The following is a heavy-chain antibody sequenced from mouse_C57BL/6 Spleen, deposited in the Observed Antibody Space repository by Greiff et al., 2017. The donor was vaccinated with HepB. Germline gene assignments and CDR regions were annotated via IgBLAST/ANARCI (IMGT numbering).Heavy chain of an antibody. V-gene: IGHV1-64*01. CDR1: GYTFTSYW. D-gene: IGHD1-1*01. CDR3: ARSDFITTVVGDY. CDR2: IHPNSGST. Sequence: QVQLQQPGAELVKPGASVKLSCKASGYTFTSYWMHWVKQRPGQGLEWIGMIHPNSGSTNYNEKFKGKATLTADKSSSTAYMELRSLTSEDSAVYFCARSDFITTVVGDYWGQGTTLTVSS. J-gene: IGHJ2*01.